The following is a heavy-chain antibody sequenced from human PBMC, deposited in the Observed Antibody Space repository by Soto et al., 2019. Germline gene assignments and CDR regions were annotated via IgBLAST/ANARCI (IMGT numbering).Heavy chain of an antibody. J-gene: IGHJ4*02. Sequence: SETLSLTCTLSGGSLSNNYWNWMRQPPGKGLEWIGYIFYSGSTNYNPSLKSRVTISQDMSKNQFSLKLSSVTAADTAGYYCARRYGGNIDYRGQGTLVTVSS. D-gene: IGHD1-26*01. CDR3: ARRYGGNIDY. CDR1: GGSLSNNY. V-gene: IGHV4-59*08. CDR2: IFYSGST.